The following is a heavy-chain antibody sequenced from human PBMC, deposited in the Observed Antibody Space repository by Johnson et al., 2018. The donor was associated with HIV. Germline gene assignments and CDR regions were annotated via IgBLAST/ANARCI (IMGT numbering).Heavy chain of an antibody. J-gene: IGHJ3*02. V-gene: IGHV3-20*04. CDR2: ITWNGGST. CDR3: ARERISGNSGAGALDI. Sequence: VQLVESGGGVVRPGGSLRLSCAASGFTFEDYGMHWVRQAPGKGLEWVSGITWNGGSTGYADSVKVRFTISRDNAKNSLYLQMTRLRVEDTALYYCARERISGNSGAGALDIWGQGTMVTVSS. CDR1: GFTFEDYG. D-gene: IGHD4-23*01.